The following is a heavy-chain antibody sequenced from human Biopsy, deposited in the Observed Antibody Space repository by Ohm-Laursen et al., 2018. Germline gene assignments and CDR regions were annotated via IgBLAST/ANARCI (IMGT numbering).Heavy chain of an antibody. Sequence: GTLSLTCTVSGGSISSDYWSWIRQPPGKGLEWIGYIYYSGSTNYNPSLKSRVTISVDTSKNQFSLRLNSVTAADTAVYYCARATNSTGWPYYYFYGMDVWGQGTTVTGSS. V-gene: IGHV4-59*01. D-gene: IGHD2/OR15-2a*01. CDR2: IYYSGST. J-gene: IGHJ6*02. CDR1: GGSISSDY. CDR3: ARATNSTGWPYYYFYGMDV.